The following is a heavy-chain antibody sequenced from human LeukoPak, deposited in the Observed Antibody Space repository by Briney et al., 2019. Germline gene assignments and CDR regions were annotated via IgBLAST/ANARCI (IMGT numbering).Heavy chain of an antibody. Sequence: ASVKVSCKASEYTFTGYYMHWVRQAPGQGLEWMGRINPNSGGTNYAQKFQGRVTMTRDTSISTAYMELSRLRSDDTAVYYCARDDTEVSFDYWGQGTLVTVSS. V-gene: IGHV1-2*06. J-gene: IGHJ4*02. CDR3: ARDDTEVSFDY. CDR2: INPNSGGT. CDR1: EYTFTGYY.